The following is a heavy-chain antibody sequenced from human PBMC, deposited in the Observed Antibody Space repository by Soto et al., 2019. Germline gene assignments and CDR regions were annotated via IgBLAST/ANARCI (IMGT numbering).Heavy chain of an antibody. CDR3: AKDRDYDSSGYPLFDY. V-gene: IGHV3-23*01. CDR2: ISGSGGST. J-gene: IGHJ4*02. D-gene: IGHD3-22*01. Sequence: PEVSLRLSCGASGVTLSSYAMSWVRQAPGKGLEWVSAISGSGGSTYYADSVKGRFTISRDNSKNTLYLQMNSLRAEDTAVYYCAKDRDYDSSGYPLFDYWGQGTLVTVSS. CDR1: GVTLSSYA.